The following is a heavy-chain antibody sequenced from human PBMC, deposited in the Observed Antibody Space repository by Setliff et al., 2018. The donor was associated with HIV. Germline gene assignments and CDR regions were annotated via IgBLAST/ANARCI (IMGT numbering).Heavy chain of an antibody. Sequence: SETLSLTCTVSGGSISSGGYYWNWIRQHPGKGLEWIGYIFYNENTQYDPSLKSRVSMSVDTSKNQFSLNLRTVTAADTAIYFCARGRPFGKFVDYFDSWGQGKLVTVSA. CDR3: ARGRPFGKFVDYFDS. CDR2: IFYNENT. V-gene: IGHV4-31*03. D-gene: IGHD2-21*01. CDR1: GGSISSGGYY. J-gene: IGHJ4*02.